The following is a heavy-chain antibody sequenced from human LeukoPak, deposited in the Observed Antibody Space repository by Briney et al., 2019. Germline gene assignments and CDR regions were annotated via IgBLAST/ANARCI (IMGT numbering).Heavy chain of an antibody. CDR2: INPNSGGT. D-gene: IGHD2-8*01. CDR1: GYTFTGYY. Sequence: ASVKVSCKASGYTFTGYYIHWVREAPGQGLEWMGWINPNSGGTNYAQKFQGRVTMTRDTSISTAYMELSRLRSADTAVYYCARVVSYLFDPWGQGTLVTVSS. V-gene: IGHV1-2*02. J-gene: IGHJ5*02. CDR3: ARVVSYLFDP.